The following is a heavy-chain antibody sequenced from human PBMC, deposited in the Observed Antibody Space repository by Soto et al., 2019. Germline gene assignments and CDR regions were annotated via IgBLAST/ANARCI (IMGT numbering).Heavy chain of an antibody. CDR1: GFTFSNYG. D-gene: IGHD3-10*01. V-gene: IGHV3-30*18. CDR3: AKGHSGGI. CDR2: ISYDGSDK. Sequence: QVQLVESGGGVVQPGRSLRLSCAASGFTFSNYGMHWVRQAPGKGLEWVAVISYDGSDKYYTDSEKGRFTISRDNSKNTLYLQMNSLRAEDTAVYYCAKGHSGGIWGQGTMVTVSS. J-gene: IGHJ3*02.